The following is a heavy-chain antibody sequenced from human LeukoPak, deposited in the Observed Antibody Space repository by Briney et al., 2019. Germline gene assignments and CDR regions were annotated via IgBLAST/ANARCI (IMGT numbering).Heavy chain of an antibody. J-gene: IGHJ6*03. Sequence: GGSLRLSCAASGFTFDDFAMHWVRQAPGKGLEWVSGISWNSGSIGYADSVKGRFTISRDNAKNSLYLQMNSLRAEDTALYYCARDDCSSTSCPMDVWGKGTTVTVSS. CDR2: ISWNSGSI. D-gene: IGHD2-2*01. V-gene: IGHV3-9*01. CDR1: GFTFDDFA. CDR3: ARDDCSSTSCPMDV.